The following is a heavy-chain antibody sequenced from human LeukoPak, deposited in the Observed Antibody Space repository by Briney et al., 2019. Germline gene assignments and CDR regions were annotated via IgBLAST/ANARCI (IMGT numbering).Heavy chain of an antibody. CDR2: IRYDGSNK. Sequence: GGSLRLSCAASGFTFSSYGMHWVRQAPGKGLEWVAFIRYDGSNKYYADSVKGRFTISRDNSKNTLYLQMNSLRAEDSAVYYCAKDGSGYRGYDSPDYWGQGTLVTVSS. CDR3: AKDGSGYRGYDSPDY. V-gene: IGHV3-30*02. J-gene: IGHJ4*02. D-gene: IGHD5-12*01. CDR1: GFTFSSYG.